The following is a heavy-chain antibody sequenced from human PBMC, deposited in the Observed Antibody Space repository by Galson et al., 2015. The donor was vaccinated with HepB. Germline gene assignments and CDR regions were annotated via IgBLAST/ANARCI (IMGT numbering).Heavy chain of an antibody. CDR3: ARVKQQLVLDY. D-gene: IGHD6-13*01. Sequence: SVTVSCKASGSTFTSYYMHWVRQAPGQGLEWMGIINPSGGSTSYAQKFQGRVTMTRDTSTSTVYMELSSLRSEDTAVYYCARVKQQLVLDYWGQGTLVTVSS. J-gene: IGHJ4*02. CDR2: INPSGGST. CDR1: GSTFTSYY. V-gene: IGHV1-46*01.